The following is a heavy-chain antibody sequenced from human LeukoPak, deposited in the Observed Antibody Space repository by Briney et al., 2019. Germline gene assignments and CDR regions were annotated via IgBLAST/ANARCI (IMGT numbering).Heavy chain of an antibody. V-gene: IGHV3-30*04. CDR3: VRERGNWGLDE. D-gene: IGHD7-27*01. J-gene: IGHJ4*02. CDR2: ISYDGRKK. Sequence: GGSLRLSCAASGFTFSSYAMHWVRQAPGKGLDWVAVISYDGRKKFHANSVKGRFTISRDNSQHALYLQMNSLSVEDTAVYYCVRERGNWGLDEWGQGTLVSVSS. CDR1: GFTFSSYA.